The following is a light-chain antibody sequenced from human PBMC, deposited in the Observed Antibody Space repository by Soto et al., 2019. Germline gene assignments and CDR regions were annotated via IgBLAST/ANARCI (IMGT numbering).Light chain of an antibody. CDR2: KAS. CDR3: QHYNSYSEA. J-gene: IGKJ1*01. V-gene: IGKV1-5*03. Sequence: QLTQSPSALSASVGDRVTITWRASQSISSWWAWYQQKPGKAPKLLIYKASTLKSGVPSRFSGSGSGTEFTLTISSLQPDDFATYYCQHYNSYSEAFGQGTKVDIK. CDR1: QSISSW.